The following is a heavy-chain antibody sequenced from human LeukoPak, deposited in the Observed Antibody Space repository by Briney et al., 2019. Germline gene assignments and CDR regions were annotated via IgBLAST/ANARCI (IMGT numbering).Heavy chain of an antibody. V-gene: IGHV4-39*01. CDR1: GGSISSSSYY. D-gene: IGHD2-15*01. Sequence: PSETLSLTCTVSGGSISSSSYYWGWIRQPPGKGLEWIGGIYYSGSTYYNPSLKSRVTISVETSKNQFSLKLSSVTAADTAVYYCARGDCSGGSCYLFDYWGQGALVTVSS. CDR2: IYYSGST. J-gene: IGHJ4*02. CDR3: ARGDCSGGSCYLFDY.